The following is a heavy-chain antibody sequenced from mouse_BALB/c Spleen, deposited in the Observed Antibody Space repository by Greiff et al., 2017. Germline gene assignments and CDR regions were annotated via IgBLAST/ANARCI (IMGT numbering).Heavy chain of an antibody. J-gene: IGHJ2*01. D-gene: IGHD1-1*01. V-gene: IGHV3-8*02. CDR1: GDSITSGY. Sequence: DVKLQESGPSLVKPSQTLSPTCSVTGDSITSGYWNWIRKFPGNKLEYMGYISYSGSTYYNPSLKSRISITRDTSKNQYYLQLNSVTTEDTATYYCARSNYYGSSCFGYWGGGTTLTVSS. CDR2: ISYSGST. CDR3: ARSNYYGSSCFGY.